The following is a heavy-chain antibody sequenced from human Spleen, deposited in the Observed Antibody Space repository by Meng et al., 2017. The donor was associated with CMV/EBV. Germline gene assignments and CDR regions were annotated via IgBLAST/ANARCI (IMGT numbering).Heavy chain of an antibody. J-gene: IGHJ6*02. Sequence: GESLKISCAASGFTFSSYAMHWVRQAPGKGLEWVANIRFDGTNKYHADSVKGRFTISRDNAKSSLYLQMNSLRAEDTAVYYCARDGWSPGGFDVWGQGTTVTVSS. D-gene: IGHD3-3*01. CDR1: GFTFSSYA. CDR3: ARDGWSPGGFDV. CDR2: IRFDGTNK. V-gene: IGHV3-30*02.